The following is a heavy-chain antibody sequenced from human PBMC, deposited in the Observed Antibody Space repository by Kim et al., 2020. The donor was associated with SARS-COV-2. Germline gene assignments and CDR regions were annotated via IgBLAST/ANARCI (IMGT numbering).Heavy chain of an antibody. CDR1: GFTFSSYS. D-gene: IGHD5-18*01. CDR2: ISSSSSYI. V-gene: IGHV3-21*01. J-gene: IGHJ4*02. CDR3: ARDSGYSYGLRTLFDY. Sequence: GGSLRLSCAASGFTFSSYSMNWVRQAPGKGRECVSSISSSSSYIYYADSVKGRFTISRDNAKNSLYLQMNSLRAEDTAVYYCARDSGYSYGLRTLFDYWGQGTLVTVSS.